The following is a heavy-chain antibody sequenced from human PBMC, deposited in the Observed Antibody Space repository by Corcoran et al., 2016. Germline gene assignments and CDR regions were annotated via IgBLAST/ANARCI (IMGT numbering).Heavy chain of an antibody. D-gene: IGHD5-18*01. V-gene: IGHV4-39*07. CDR1: GGSISSSSYY. CDR3: ARDLCGTGGYSYGRYYYYGMDV. J-gene: IGHJ6*02. Sequence: QLQLQESGPGLVKPSETLSLTCTVSGGSISSSSYYWGWIRQPPGKGLEWIGSIYYSGSTYYNPSLKSRVTISVDTSKNQFSLKLSSVTAADTAVYYCARDLCGTGGYSYGRYYYYGMDVWGQGTTVTVSS. CDR2: IYYSGST.